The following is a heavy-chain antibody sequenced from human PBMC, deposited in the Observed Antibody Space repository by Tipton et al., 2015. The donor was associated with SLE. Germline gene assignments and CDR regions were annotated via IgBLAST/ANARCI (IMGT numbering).Heavy chain of an antibody. Sequence: TLSLTCTVSGGSVSSGSYYWGWIRQPPGKGLEWIGSIYYSGSTYYNPSLKSRVTISVDTSKNQFSLKLSSVTAADTAVYYCASCIAVADAFDIWGQGTMVTVSS. CDR1: GGSVSSGSYY. CDR3: ASCIAVADAFDI. CDR2: IYYSGST. V-gene: IGHV4-39*07. J-gene: IGHJ3*02. D-gene: IGHD6-19*01.